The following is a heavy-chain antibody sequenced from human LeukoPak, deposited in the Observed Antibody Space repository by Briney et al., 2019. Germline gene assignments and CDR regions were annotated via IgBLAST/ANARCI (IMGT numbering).Heavy chain of an antibody. CDR1: GGSISSNY. CDR2: IYYSGTT. J-gene: IGHJ3*02. V-gene: IGHV4-59*13. D-gene: IGHD2-21*02. CDR3: AKSAFNRDWHHDSFDI. Sequence: SETLSLTCTVSGGSISSNYWSWIRQPPGKGLEWVGYIYYSGTTNYNPSLKSRVTLSLDTSKNQISLKLSSVTAADTAVYYCAKSAFNRDWHHDSFDIWAKGQWSPALQ.